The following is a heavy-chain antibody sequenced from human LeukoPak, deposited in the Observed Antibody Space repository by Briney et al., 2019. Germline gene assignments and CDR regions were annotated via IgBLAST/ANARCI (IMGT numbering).Heavy chain of an antibody. D-gene: IGHD3-9*01. CDR2: INTNTGNP. V-gene: IGHV7-4-1*02. J-gene: IGHJ4*02. CDR1: GYTFTSYA. CDR3: ARTPVLTGYYPRPYYFDY. Sequence: ASVKVSCKASGYTFTSYAMNWVRQAPGQGLEWMGWINTNTGNPTYAQGFTGRFVFSLDTSVSTAYLQISSLKAEDTAVYYCARTPVLTGYYPRPYYFDYWGQGTLVTVSS.